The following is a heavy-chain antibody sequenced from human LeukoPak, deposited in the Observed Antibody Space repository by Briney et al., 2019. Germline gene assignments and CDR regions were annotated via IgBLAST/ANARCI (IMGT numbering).Heavy chain of an antibody. CDR3: ARYYYGSGSYSHPYYYYYMDV. Sequence: PSETLSLTCTVSGGSISSTTYYWGWIRQPPGKGLEWIGSIYYSGSTYSNPSLKSRVTISLDTSKNQFSLKLSSVTAADTAVYYCARYYYGSGSYSHPYYYYYMDVWGKGTTVTISS. V-gene: IGHV4-39*01. D-gene: IGHD3-10*01. CDR1: GGSISSTTYY. CDR2: IYYSGST. J-gene: IGHJ6*03.